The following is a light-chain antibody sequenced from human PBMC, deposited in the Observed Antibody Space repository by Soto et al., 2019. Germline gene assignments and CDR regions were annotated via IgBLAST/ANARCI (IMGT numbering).Light chain of an antibody. CDR2: DVT. J-gene: IGLJ3*02. V-gene: IGLV2-11*01. CDR1: SSDVGGYEY. CDR3: CSYAGSYSWV. Sequence: QSALTQPRSVSGSPGQSVTISCTGTSSDVGGYEYVSWYQQHPGKAPKFMIYDVTKRPSGVPDRFSGSKSGNTASLTISGLQAEDEVDYYCCSYAGSYSWVFGGGTKLTVL.